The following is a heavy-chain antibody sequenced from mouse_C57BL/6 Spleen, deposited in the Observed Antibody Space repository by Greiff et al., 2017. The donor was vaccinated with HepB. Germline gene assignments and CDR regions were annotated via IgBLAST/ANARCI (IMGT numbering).Heavy chain of an antibody. Sequence: VQLQQSGPELVKPGASVKISCKASGYTLTDYYMNWVKQSHGKSLEWIGDINPNNGGTSYNQKFKGKATLTVDKSSSTAYMELRSLTSEDSAVYYCARGGVVALYYFDYWGQGTTLTVSS. CDR2: INPNNGGT. J-gene: IGHJ2*01. CDR1: GYTLTDYY. CDR3: ARGGVVALYYFDY. D-gene: IGHD1-1*01. V-gene: IGHV1-26*01.